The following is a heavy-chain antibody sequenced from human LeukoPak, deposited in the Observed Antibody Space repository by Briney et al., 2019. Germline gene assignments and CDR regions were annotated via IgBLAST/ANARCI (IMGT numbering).Heavy chain of an antibody. D-gene: IGHD3-22*01. CDR1: GFTFSSYW. CDR2: IKQDGSEK. V-gene: IGHV3-7*03. Sequence: PGGSLRLSCAASGFTFSSYWMSWVRQAPGKGLEWVANIKQDGSEKNYVDSVKGRFTISRDNAKNSLYLQMNSLRAEDTAVYYCARDYSDSSGYSNDFWGQGTLVTVSS. J-gene: IGHJ4*02. CDR3: ARDYSDSSGYSNDF.